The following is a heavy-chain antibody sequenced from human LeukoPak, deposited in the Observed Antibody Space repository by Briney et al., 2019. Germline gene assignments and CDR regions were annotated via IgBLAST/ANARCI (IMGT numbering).Heavy chain of an antibody. D-gene: IGHD6-19*01. CDR1: GFTFDDYA. CDR2: ISWNSGSI. J-gene: IGHJ3*02. V-gene: IGHV3-9*01. Sequence: GGSLRLSCAASGFTFDDYAMHWVRQAPGKGLEWVSGISWNSGSIGYADSVKGRFTISRDNAKNSLYLQMNSLRAEDTALYYCAKDIKQWLPWGAFDIWGQGTMVTVSS. CDR3: AKDIKQWLPWGAFDI.